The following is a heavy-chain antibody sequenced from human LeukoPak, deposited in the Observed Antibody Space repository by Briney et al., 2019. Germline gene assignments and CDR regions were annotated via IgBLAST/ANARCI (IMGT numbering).Heavy chain of an antibody. CDR2: ISSSSSYI. J-gene: IGHJ6*03. CDR1: GFTFSSYE. V-gene: IGHV3-21*01. D-gene: IGHD5-12*01. CDR3: ARDCSIVATIFSHHYGHYYYMDV. Sequence: GGSLRLSCAASGFTFSSYEMNWVRQAPGKGLEWVSSISSSSSYIYYADSVKGRFTISRDNAKNSLYLQMNSLRAEDTAVYYCARDCSIVATIFSHHYGHYYYMDVWGKGTTVTISS.